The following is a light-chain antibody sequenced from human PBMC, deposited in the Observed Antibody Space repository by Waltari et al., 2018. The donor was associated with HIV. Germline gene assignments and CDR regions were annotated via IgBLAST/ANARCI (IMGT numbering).Light chain of an antibody. CDR2: NVS. CDR3: SSYAGTSNFVL. CDR1: SSDVVAYNY. J-gene: IGLJ2*01. Sequence: QSALTQPRSVSESPGQSVTISCTGTSSDVVAYNYFSWYQQHPGRAPKFIIYNVSERPSVVPDRFSGSKSGNTASLTISGLQAEDEADYYCSSYAGTSNFVLFGGGTKLTVL. V-gene: IGLV2-11*01.